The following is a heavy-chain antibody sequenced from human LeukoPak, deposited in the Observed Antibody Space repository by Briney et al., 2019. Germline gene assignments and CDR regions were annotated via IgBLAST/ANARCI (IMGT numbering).Heavy chain of an antibody. J-gene: IGHJ3*02. D-gene: IGHD2-2*01. CDR3: TRVGYCATTSCRTAFDI. CDR1: GFTFSSYA. V-gene: IGHV3-23*01. CDR2: ISGSGGST. Sequence: GGSLRLSCAASGFTFSSYAMRWVREAPGKGLEGGSAISGSGGSTYYADSVKGRFTISRGNAKNTLYLQMNSLGAEDTAVYYCTRVGYCATTSCRTAFDIWGQGTMVTVSS.